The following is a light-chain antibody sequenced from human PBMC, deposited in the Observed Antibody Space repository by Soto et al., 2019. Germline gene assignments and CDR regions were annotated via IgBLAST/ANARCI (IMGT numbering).Light chain of an antibody. J-gene: IGKJ1*01. CDR3: QQYGSSPTWT. V-gene: IGKV3-15*01. Sequence: EVVMTQSPATLSVSLGDRATLSCRASQSVSSNLAWYQQKPGQGPRLLIYGASTRATGIPARFSGSGSGTDFTLTISRLEPEDSAVYYCQQYGSSPTWTFGQGTKVDI. CDR2: GAS. CDR1: QSVSSN.